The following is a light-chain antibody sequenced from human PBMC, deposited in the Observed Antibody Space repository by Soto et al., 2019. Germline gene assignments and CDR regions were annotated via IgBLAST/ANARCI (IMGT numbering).Light chain of an antibody. V-gene: IGKV3-20*01. CDR2: AAT. Sequence: EIVLTQSPGTLSLSPGERATLSCRASQSIYINSLAWYQHKRGQALRLLIYAATVRATAVPDRFNGSGSGTDFALTISRLEPEDSAMYYGQQYGDSPFAFGPGTKLDVK. CDR3: QQYGDSPFA. CDR1: QSIYINS. J-gene: IGKJ3*01.